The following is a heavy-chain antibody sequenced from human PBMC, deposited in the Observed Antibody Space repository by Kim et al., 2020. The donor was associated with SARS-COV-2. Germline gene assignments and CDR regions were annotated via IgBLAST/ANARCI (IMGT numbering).Heavy chain of an antibody. CDR3: ARDRELGYCIGCSCYSHYSGMDA. Sequence: GGSLRLSCAASGFTFSSYSMNWVRQAPGKGLEWVSSISSSSSYIYYADSVKGRFTISRDNAKNSLYLQMNSLRAEDTAVYYCARDRELGYCIGCSCYSHYSGMDAWGQGTTVTVSS. CDR1: GFTFSSYS. V-gene: IGHV3-21*01. J-gene: IGHJ6*02. D-gene: IGHD2-15*01. CDR2: ISSSSSYI.